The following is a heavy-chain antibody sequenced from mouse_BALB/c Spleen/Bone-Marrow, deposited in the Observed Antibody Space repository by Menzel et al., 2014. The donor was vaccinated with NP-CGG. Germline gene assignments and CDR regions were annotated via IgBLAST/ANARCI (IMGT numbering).Heavy chain of an antibody. CDR3: ARGYYYGSSFDY. J-gene: IGHJ2*01. Sequence: QLVESGGGLVKPGGSLKLSCAASGFAFSSYDMSWVRQTPEKRLEWVAYISSGGGSTYYPDTVKGRFTISRDNAKNTLYLQMSSLKSEDTAMYYCARGYYYGSSFDYWGQGTTLTVSS. D-gene: IGHD1-1*01. V-gene: IGHV5-12-1*01. CDR2: ISSGGGST. CDR1: GFAFSSYD.